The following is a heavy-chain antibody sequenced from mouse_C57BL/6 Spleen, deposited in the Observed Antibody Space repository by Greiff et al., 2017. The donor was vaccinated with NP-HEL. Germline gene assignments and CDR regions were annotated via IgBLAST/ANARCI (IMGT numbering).Heavy chain of an antibody. CDR2: IYYSGTI. V-gene: IGHV3-5*01. J-gene: IGHJ2*01. D-gene: IGHD1-1*01. CDR1: GISITTGNYR. Sequence: EVKLVESGPGLVKPSQTVFLTCTVTGISITTGNYRWSWIRQFPGNKLEWIGYIYYSGTITYNPSLTSRTTITRDTPKNQFFLEMNSLTAEDTATYYCARDRYYYGSNYFDYWGQGTTLTVSS. CDR3: ARDRYYYGSNYFDY.